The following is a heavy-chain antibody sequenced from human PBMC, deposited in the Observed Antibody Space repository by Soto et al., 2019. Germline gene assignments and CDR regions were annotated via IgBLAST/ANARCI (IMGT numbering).Heavy chain of an antibody. CDR1: GGSITSANW. V-gene: IGHV4-4*02. J-gene: IGHJ5*02. Sequence: ETLSLTCAVSGGSITSANWWTWVRQPPGGGLEWIGEISHSGITNYKASLKSRVTMSVDKAKNDVSLKLTSVTAADTAVYYCARVLRGWFDPWGQGTPVTVSS. CDR2: ISHSGIT. CDR3: ARVLRGWFDP.